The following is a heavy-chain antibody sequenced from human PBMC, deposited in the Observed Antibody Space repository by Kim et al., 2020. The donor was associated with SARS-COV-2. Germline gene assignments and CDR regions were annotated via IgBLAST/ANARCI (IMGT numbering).Heavy chain of an antibody. CDR2: ISSSGGST. CDR3: VKEVAADGPWYYGMDG. J-gene: IGHJ6*01. V-gene: IGHV3-23*01. Sequence: GGSLRLSCAASGFTFSSHAMAWVRQAPGKGLEWVSDISSSGGSTHYADSVEGRFTISRDNSKNTLYLQMNSLRAGDTAVYYCVKEVAADGPWYYGMDGWG. D-gene: IGHD6-13*01. CDR1: GFTFSSHA.